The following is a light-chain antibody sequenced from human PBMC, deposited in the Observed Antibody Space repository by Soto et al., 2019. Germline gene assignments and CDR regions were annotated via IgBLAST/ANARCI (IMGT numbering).Light chain of an antibody. J-gene: IGKJ4*01. V-gene: IGKV1-6*01. CDR2: AAS. Sequence: AIQMTQSPSSLSASVGDRVTVTCRASQDIRSDVGWYQQKPGQAPKVLMYAASRLHSGVPSRFSGSGSGTNLVLTISSLQPEDVATYYCLQNNNYPLTFGGGTKVDIK. CDR1: QDIRSD. CDR3: LQNNNYPLT.